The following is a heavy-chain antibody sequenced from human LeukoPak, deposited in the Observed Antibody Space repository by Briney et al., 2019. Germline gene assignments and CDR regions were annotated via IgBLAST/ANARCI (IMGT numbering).Heavy chain of an antibody. D-gene: IGHD2-8*01. CDR3: AQDISGGMYGIWFDP. CDR1: GYTFTSYY. CDR2: INPSGGST. Sequence: ASVKVSCKASGYTFTSYYMHWVRQAPGQALEWMGIINPSGGSTSYAQKFQGRATMTRDTSTTTVYTELSSLRSEDTAVYYCAQDISGGMYGIWFDPWGQGTLVTVSS. J-gene: IGHJ5*02. V-gene: IGHV1-46*01.